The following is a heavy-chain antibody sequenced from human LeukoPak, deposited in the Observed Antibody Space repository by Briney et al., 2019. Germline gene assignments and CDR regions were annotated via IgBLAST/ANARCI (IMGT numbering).Heavy chain of an antibody. J-gene: IGHJ4*02. D-gene: IGHD5-18*01. CDR1: GFTFSSCA. CDR2: LSGSGAST. Sequence: GGSLRLSCAASGFTFSSCAMTWVRQAPGKGLEWVSSLSGSGASTFYADSVKGRFTISRDNSKNTLSLQMSSLRAEDTAVYFCARYLGKYSYGYSGLDYWGQGTLVTVSS. CDR3: ARYLGKYSYGYSGLDY. V-gene: IGHV3-23*01.